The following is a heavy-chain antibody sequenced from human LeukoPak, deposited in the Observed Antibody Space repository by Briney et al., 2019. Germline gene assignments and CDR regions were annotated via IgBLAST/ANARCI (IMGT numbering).Heavy chain of an antibody. J-gene: IGHJ5*02. V-gene: IGHV4-61*02. CDR3: ATDSGLS. CDR1: GGSISSSSYY. CDR2: IHTSGST. Sequence: SETLSLTCTVSGGSISSSSYYWSWIRQPAGKGLEWIGRIHTSGSTDYNPSLKSRVTMSVDTSKNQFSLRLSSVTATDTAVYYCATDSGLSWGQGTLVTVSS. D-gene: IGHD3/OR15-3a*01.